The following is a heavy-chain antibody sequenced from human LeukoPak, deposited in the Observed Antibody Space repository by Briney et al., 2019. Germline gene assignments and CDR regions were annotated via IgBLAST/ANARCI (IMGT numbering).Heavy chain of an antibody. D-gene: IGHD3-16*01. Sequence: SETLSLTCTVSGGSISSHYWTWIRQPPGKGLEWIGQIHYSGRPDYNPSLKSRVTISVDTSKNQLSLKVTSVTGADAAVYYCARFGVDYDMDVWGQGTTVTVSS. V-gene: IGHV4-59*11. J-gene: IGHJ6*02. CDR3: ARFGVDYDMDV. CDR1: GGSISSHY. CDR2: IHYSGRP.